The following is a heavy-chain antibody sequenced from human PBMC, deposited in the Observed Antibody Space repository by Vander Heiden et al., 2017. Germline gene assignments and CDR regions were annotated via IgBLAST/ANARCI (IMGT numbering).Heavy chain of an antibody. D-gene: IGHD3-3*01. J-gene: IGHJ3*02. V-gene: IGHV3-43*01. CDR2: ISWDGGST. CDR1: GFTFDDYT. CDR3: AKDIGMYYDFWSGYFSDAFDI. Sequence: EVQLVESGGVVVQPGGSLRLSCAASGFTFDDYTMHWVRQAPGKGLEWVSLISWDGGSTYYADSVEGRFTISRDNSKNSLYLQMNSLRTEDTALYYCAKDIGMYYDFWSGYFSDAFDIWGQGTMVTVSS.